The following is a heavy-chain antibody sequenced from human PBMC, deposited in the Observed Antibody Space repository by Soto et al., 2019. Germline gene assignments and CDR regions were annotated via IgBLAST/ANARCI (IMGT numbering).Heavy chain of an antibody. D-gene: IGHD6-19*01. J-gene: IGHJ6*02. CDR1: GFTFSSYS. CDR3: ARGVAGRARGSDV. Sequence: EVQLVESGGGLVKPGGSLRLSCAASGFTFSSYSMNWVRRAPGKGLEWVSSISSSSSYIYYADSVKGRFTISRDNAKNSLYLQMNSLRAEDTAVYYCARGVAGRARGSDVWGQGTTVTVSS. V-gene: IGHV3-21*01. CDR2: ISSSSSYI.